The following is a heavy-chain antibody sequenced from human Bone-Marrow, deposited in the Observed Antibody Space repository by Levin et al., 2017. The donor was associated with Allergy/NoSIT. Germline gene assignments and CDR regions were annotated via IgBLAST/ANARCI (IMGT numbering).Heavy chain of an antibody. CDR2: MNPNSGNT. V-gene: IGHV1-8*01. CDR1: GYTFTSYD. CDR3: ARADGFYYYYGMDV. Sequence: ASVKVSCKASGYTFTSYDINWVRQATGQGLEWMGWMNPNSGNTGYAQKFQGRVTMTRNTSISTAYMELSSLRSEDTAVYYCARADGFYYYYGMDVWGQGTTVTVSS. D-gene: IGHD5-24*01. J-gene: IGHJ6*02.